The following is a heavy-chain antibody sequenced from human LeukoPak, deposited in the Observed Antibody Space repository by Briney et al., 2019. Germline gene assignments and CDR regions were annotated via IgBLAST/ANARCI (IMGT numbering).Heavy chain of an antibody. V-gene: IGHV7-4-1*02. CDR1: GYTFTSYA. CDR2: INTNTGNP. D-gene: IGHD4-23*01. CDR3: ARSSRGGQPPVNPERVWRGGMDV. Sequence: ASVKVSCKASGYTFTSYAMNWVRQAPGQGLEWMGWINTNTGNPTYAQGFTGRFVFSLDTSVSTAYLQISSLKAEDTAVYYCARSSRGGQPPVNPERVWRGGMDVWGQGTTVTVSS. J-gene: IGHJ6*02.